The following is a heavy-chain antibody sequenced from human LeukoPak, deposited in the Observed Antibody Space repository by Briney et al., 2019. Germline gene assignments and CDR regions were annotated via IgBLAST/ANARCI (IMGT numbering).Heavy chain of an antibody. CDR3: AREFPPDY. CDR2: ISTSGSTI. J-gene: IGHJ4*02. Sequence: PGGSLRLSCAASGFTFSSYNMNWVRQAPGKGLEWVSLISTSGSTIYYADSLKGRFTISRDNAKNSLYLQMNSLRVEDTAVYYCAREFPPDYWGQGTLVTVSS. V-gene: IGHV3-48*04. CDR1: GFTFSSYN.